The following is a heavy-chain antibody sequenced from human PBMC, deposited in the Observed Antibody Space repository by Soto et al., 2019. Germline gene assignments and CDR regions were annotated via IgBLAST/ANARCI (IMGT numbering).Heavy chain of an antibody. CDR1: GFTFSSYS. J-gene: IGHJ4*02. Sequence: PGGSLRLSCAASGFTFSSYSMNWVRQAPGKGLEWVSYISSSSSTIYYADSVKGRFTISRDNAKNSLYLQMNSLRAEDTAVYYCARDREQQRLVAHYWGQGTLVTVSS. CDR2: ISSSSSTI. V-gene: IGHV3-48*01. D-gene: IGHD6-13*01. CDR3: ARDREQQRLVAHY.